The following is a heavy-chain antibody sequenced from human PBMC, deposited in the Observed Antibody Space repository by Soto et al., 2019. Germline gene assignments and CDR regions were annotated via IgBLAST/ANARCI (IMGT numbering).Heavy chain of an antibody. CDR2: IIPILGIA. D-gene: IGHD3-3*01. Sequence: QVQLVQSGAEVKKPGSSVKVSCKAYVGTFISYTIRWVRQAPGQVLEWMGRIIPILGIANYAQKLQGRVTITADKSTSTSYMELRSLRSEDTAVYYCARGVGPRNYWGQGTLVTVYS. CDR1: VGTFISYT. CDR3: ARGVGPRNY. J-gene: IGHJ4*02. V-gene: IGHV1-69*02.